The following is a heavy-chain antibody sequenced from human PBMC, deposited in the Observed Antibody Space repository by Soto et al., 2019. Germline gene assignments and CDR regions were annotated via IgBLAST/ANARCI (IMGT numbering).Heavy chain of an antibody. V-gene: IGHV3-23*01. J-gene: IGHJ4*02. CDR3: AKRPSVVGVIGPFDY. D-gene: IGHD2-15*01. CDR1: GFTFTSYA. Sequence: GGSLRLSCATSGFTFTSYAMSWVRQAPGKGLEWVSSISNGGSGTFYPDSVRGRFAISRDNSKNTQYLQMNSLRAEDTAVYYCAKRPSVVGVIGPFDYWGLGTLVTVSS. CDR2: ISNGGSGT.